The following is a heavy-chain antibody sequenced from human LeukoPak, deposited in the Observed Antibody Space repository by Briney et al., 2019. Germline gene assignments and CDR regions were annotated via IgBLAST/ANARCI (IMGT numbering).Heavy chain of an antibody. V-gene: IGHV3-21*01. Sequence: GGSLRLSCAASGFTFSSYSMNWVRQAPGKGLEWVSSISSSSSYTYYADSVKGRFTISRDNAKNSLYLQMNSLRAEDTAVYYCASLSGYEDYWGQGTLVTVSS. J-gene: IGHJ4*02. CDR3: ASLSGYEDY. CDR1: GFTFSSYS. CDR2: ISSSSSYT. D-gene: IGHD5-12*01.